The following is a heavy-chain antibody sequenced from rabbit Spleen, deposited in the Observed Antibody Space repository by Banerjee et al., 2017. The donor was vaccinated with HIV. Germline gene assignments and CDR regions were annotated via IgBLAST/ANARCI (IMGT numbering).Heavy chain of an antibody. CDR1: GVSFTSNYY. CDR2: IDTGSSGFT. Sequence: QSLEESGGGLVKPGASLTLTCKASGVSFTSNYYMCWVRQAPGKGLEWIACIDTGSSGFTYFASWAKGRFTISKTSSTTVTLQVTSLTAADTATYFCARDSGTSFSTYGMDLWGQGTLVTVS. D-gene: IGHD8-1*01. CDR3: ARDSGTSFSTYGMDL. V-gene: IGHV1S40*01. J-gene: IGHJ6*01.